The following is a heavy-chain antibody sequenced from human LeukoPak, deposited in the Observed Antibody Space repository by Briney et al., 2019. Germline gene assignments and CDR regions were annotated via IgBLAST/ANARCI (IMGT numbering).Heavy chain of an antibody. V-gene: IGHV3-23*01. Sequence: GGSLRLSCAASGFTFSTYAMTWVRQAPGKGLEWVSLISGGGGNTSYADSVRGRFTISRDNSKNTVSLQMNSLRAEDTAVYYCAKDVRVGGGGMDVWGQGTPVTVSS. CDR2: ISGGGGNT. D-gene: IGHD1-26*01. CDR1: GFTFSTYA. CDR3: AKDVRVGGGGMDV. J-gene: IGHJ6*02.